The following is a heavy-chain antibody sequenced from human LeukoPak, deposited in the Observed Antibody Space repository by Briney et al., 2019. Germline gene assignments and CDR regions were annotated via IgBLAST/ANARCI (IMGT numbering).Heavy chain of an antibody. CDR2: IYYSGST. Sequence: PSETLSLTCTVSGGSISSSSYYWGWIRQPPGKGLEWIGSIYYSGSTYYNPSLKSRVTISVDTSKNQFSLNLNPLTAADTAMYYGARHAEQPGRVDYWGQGTLVTVSS. J-gene: IGHJ4*02. V-gene: IGHV4-39*01. D-gene: IGHD1/OR15-1a*01. CDR1: GGSISSSSYY. CDR3: ARHAEQPGRVDY.